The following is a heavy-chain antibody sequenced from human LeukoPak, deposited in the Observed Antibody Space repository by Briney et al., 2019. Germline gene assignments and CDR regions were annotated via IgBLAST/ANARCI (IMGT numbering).Heavy chain of an antibody. J-gene: IGHJ6*02. Sequence: SETLSLTCAVYGGSFSGYYWSWIRQPPGKGLEWIGEINHSGSTNYNPSLKSRVTISVDTSKNQFSLKLSSVTAADTAVYYCARATNWNYPEENYYYYGMDVWGQGTTVTVSS. CDR2: INHSGST. CDR1: GGSFSGYY. CDR3: ARATNWNYPEENYYYYGMDV. V-gene: IGHV4-34*01. D-gene: IGHD1-7*01.